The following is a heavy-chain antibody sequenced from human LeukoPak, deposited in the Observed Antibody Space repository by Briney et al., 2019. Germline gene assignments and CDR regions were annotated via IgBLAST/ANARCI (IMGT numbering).Heavy chain of an antibody. CDR2: INPNSGGT. V-gene: IGHV1-2*02. J-gene: IGHJ4*02. D-gene: IGHD2-15*01. Sequence: ASVKVSCKASGYTFTGYYMHWVRQAPGQGLEWMGWINPNSGGTNYAQKFQGRITMTRDTSICTAYMELSRLRSDDTAVYYCARDGMVVAARFVYWGQGTLVTVSS. CDR3: ARDGMVVAARFVY. CDR1: GYTFTGYY.